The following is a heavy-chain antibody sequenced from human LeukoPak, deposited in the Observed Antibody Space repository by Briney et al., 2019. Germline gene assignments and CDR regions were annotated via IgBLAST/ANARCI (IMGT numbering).Heavy chain of an antibody. CDR3: ARISSPPVGLDY. D-gene: IGHD3-3*02. V-gene: IGHV3-64*01. Sequence: GGSLRLSCAASGFIFSDYAMHWVRQAPGKGLEYVSAISSNGLSTNYASSVKGRFTISRDNSKNTLYLQMGSLRAEDTAVYYCARISSPPVGLDYWGQGTLVTVSS. CDR1: GFIFSDYA. CDR2: ISSNGLST. J-gene: IGHJ4*02.